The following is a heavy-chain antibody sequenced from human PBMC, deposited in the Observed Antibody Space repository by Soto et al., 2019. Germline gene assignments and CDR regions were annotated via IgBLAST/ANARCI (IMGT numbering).Heavy chain of an antibody. CDR3: ARVRKGGNGDFDY. CDR2: INAGNGNT. D-gene: IGHD2-15*01. Sequence: ASVKVSCKASGYTFTSYAMHWVRQAPGQRLEWMGWINAGNGNTKYSQKFQGRVTITRDTSASTAYMELSSLRSEDTAVYYCARVRKGGNGDFDYWGPGTLVTVSS. V-gene: IGHV1-3*01. CDR1: GYTFTSYA. J-gene: IGHJ4*02.